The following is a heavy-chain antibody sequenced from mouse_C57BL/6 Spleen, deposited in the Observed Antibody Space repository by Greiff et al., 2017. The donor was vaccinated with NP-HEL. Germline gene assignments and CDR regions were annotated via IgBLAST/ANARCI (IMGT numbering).Heavy chain of an antibody. V-gene: IGHV1-15*01. CDR2: IDPETGGT. Sequence: VNLVESGAELVRPGASVTLSCKASGYTFTDYEMHWVKQTPVHGLEWIGAIDPETGGTAYNQKFKGKAILTADKSSSTAYMELRSLTSEDSAVYYCTRGYSNYWGQGTTLTVSS. CDR1: GYTFTDYE. D-gene: IGHD2-14*01. J-gene: IGHJ2*01. CDR3: TRGYSNY.